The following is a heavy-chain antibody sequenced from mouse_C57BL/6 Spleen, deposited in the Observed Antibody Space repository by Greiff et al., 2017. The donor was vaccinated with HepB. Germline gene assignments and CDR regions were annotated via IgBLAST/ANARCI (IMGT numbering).Heavy chain of an antibody. CDR2: IDPSDSYT. CDR3: ACDFDY. V-gene: IGHV1-59*01. Sequence: QVQLQQPGAELVRPGTSVKLSCKASGYTFTSYWMHWVKQRPGQGLEWIGVIDPSDSYTNYNQKFKGKATLTVDTSSSTAYMQLSSLASEDSAGYCCACDFDYWGQGTTLTVSS. J-gene: IGHJ2*01. CDR1: GYTFTSYW.